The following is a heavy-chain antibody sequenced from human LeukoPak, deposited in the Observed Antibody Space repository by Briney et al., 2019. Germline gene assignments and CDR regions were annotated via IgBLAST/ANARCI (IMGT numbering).Heavy chain of an antibody. CDR1: GFTFSSYA. J-gene: IGHJ4*02. D-gene: IGHD3-22*01. Sequence: GGSLRLSCAASGFTFSSYAMHWVRQAPGKGLEWVAVISYDGSNKYYADSVKGRFTISRDNSKNTLYLQMNSLRAEDTAVYYCASDYDSSGYYYAANGYWGQGTLVTVSS. CDR2: ISYDGSNK. CDR3: ASDYDSSGYYYAANGY. V-gene: IGHV3-30*04.